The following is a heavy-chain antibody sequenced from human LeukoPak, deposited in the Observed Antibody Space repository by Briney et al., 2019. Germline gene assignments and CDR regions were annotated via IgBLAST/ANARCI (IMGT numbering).Heavy chain of an antibody. J-gene: IGHJ4*02. Sequence: PSETLSLTCAVYGGSFSGYYWSWIRQPPGKGLEWIGEINHSGSTNYNPSLKSRVTISVDTSKNQFSLKLSSVTAADTAVYYCARIKRVERLGAYYFDYWGQGTLVTVSS. V-gene: IGHV4-34*01. CDR2: INHSGST. CDR3: ARIKRVERLGAYYFDY. CDR1: GGSFSGYY. D-gene: IGHD1-1*01.